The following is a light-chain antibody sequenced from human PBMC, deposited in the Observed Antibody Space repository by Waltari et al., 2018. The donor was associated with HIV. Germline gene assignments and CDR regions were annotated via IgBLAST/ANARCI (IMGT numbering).Light chain of an antibody. CDR3: QQYDTTPPT. Sequence: EFVLTQSPGTLSLSPGDRATLPCRASQSVSSYYFGWYQQKPGQAPRLLLFGTSNRATGIPDRFSGSGSGTDFTLTITRLEPEDFAVYFCQQYDTTPPTFGQGTKVEIK. CDR1: QSVSSYY. V-gene: IGKV3-20*01. CDR2: GTS. J-gene: IGKJ1*01.